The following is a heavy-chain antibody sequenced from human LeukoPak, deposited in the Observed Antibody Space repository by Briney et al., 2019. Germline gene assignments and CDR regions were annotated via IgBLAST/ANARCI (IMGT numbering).Heavy chain of an antibody. V-gene: IGHV4-59*01. CDR3: ASDTYYCDNSGYIRPYYFDY. D-gene: IGHD3-22*01. Sequence: PSETLSLTCSVSGGSISSYYWTWIRQPPGKGLEWIGHIYYSGSNNYNPSLKSRVTISVDTSKKQFFLKLSSVTAADTAVYYCASDTYYCDNSGYIRPYYFDYWGQGTLVTVSS. CDR2: IYYSGSN. J-gene: IGHJ4*02. CDR1: GGSISSYY.